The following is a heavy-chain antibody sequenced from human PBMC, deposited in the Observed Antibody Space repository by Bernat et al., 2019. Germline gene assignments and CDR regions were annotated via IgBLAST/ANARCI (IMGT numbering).Heavy chain of an antibody. Sequence: QVQLVQSGAEVKKPGASVKVSCKASGYTFTSYDINWVRQATGQGLEWMGWMNSNSGNTGYAQKFQVRVTMTRNTSISTAYMELSSLRSEDAAVDYCASGVLLWFGDVDYWGQGTLVTVSS. D-gene: IGHD3-10*01. CDR3: ASGVLLWFGDVDY. V-gene: IGHV1-8*01. CDR2: MNSNSGNT. CDR1: GYTFTSYD. J-gene: IGHJ4*02.